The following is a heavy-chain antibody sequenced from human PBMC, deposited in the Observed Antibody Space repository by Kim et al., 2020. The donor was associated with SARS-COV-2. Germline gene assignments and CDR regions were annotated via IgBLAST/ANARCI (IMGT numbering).Heavy chain of an antibody. J-gene: IGHJ2*01. CDR1: GGSISSSSYY. Sequence: SETLSLTCTVSGGSISSSSYYWGWIRQPPGMGLEWIGSIYYSGSTYDNPSLKSRVTISVDTSKNQFSLKLSSVTAADTAVYYCARSREYYYDSSGSDWYFDLWGRGTLVTVSS. CDR3: ARSREYYYDSSGSDWYFDL. D-gene: IGHD3-22*01. V-gene: IGHV4-39*01. CDR2: IYYSGST.